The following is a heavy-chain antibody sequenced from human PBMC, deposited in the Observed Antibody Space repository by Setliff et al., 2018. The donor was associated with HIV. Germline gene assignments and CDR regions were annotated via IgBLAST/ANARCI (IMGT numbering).Heavy chain of an antibody. D-gene: IGHD2-2*01. CDR1: GDSLNGFY. Sequence: PSETLSLTCHVSGDSLNGFYWSWIRQSPARGLEWIGYIHYTGSVLYSSSLNGRVTIFLDTSRNQFPLTLTSLTPADTAVYYCARHAGASFDSWGQGSLVTVSS. V-gene: IGHV4-59*01. CDR2: IHYTGSV. CDR3: ARHAGASFDS. J-gene: IGHJ4*02.